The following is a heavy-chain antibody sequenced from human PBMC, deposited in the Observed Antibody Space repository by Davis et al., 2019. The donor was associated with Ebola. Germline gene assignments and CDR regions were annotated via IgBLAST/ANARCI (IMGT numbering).Heavy chain of an antibody. Sequence: GESLKIPCAAPGFTFGDYAMHWVRQAPGKGLEWVSLISWDGRSTAYADSVRDRFSISRDNSRNFLYLQMNGLRTEDTALYFCTAYDSTFRNYWGQGTLVTVSS. V-gene: IGHV3-43D*03. CDR1: GFTFGDYA. J-gene: IGHJ4*02. CDR3: TAYDSTFRNY. CDR2: ISWDGRST. D-gene: IGHD3-22*01.